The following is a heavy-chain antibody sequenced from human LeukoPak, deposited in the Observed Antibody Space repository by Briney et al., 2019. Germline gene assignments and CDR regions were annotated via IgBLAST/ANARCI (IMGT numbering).Heavy chain of an antibody. CDR2: IDPSDSYT. CDR1: GNSFTSYW. CDR3: ARQHSGGDYLDY. D-gene: IGHD6-25*01. V-gene: IGHV5-10-1*01. J-gene: IGHJ4*02. Sequence: PGGSLKISCKGSGNSFTSYWISWVLQMPGKSLEWMGRIDPSDSYTNYKPSFQGHVTISADKSISTAYLQWSSLKASDTAMYYCARQHSGGDYLDYWGQGTLVTVSS.